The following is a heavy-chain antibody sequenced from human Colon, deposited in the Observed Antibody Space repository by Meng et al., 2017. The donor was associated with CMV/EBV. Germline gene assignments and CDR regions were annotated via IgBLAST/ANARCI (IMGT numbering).Heavy chain of an antibody. Sequence: ASAKVSCKASGYTFTNYGISWVRQAPGQGLEWMGWISTYNGNTYYAQKFQDRVTMTRDTSTDTAYMDLRTLRSDDQAVYYYARGAWRKGENHYFGMDVWGQGTTVTVSS. V-gene: IGHV1-18*01. D-gene: IGHD1-14*01. CDR2: ISTYNGNT. CDR3: ARGAWRKGENHYFGMDV. J-gene: IGHJ6*02. CDR1: GYTFTNYG.